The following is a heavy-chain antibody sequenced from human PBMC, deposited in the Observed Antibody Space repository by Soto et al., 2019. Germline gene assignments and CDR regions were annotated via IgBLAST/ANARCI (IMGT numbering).Heavy chain of an antibody. CDR2: ISYDGSNK. Sequence: PGGSLRLSCAASGFTFSSYAMHWVRQAPGKGLEWVAVISYDGSNKYYADSVKGRVTISVDTSKNQFSLKLSSVTAADTAVYYCARASTQEPYYYYYYGMDVWGQGTTVTVSS. J-gene: IGHJ6*02. V-gene: IGHV3-30-3*01. D-gene: IGHD2-2*01. CDR3: ARASTQEPYYYYYYGMDV. CDR1: GFTFSSYA.